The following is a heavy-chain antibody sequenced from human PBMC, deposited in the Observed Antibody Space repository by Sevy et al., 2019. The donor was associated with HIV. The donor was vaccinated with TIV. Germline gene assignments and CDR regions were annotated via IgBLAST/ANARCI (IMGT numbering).Heavy chain of an antibody. Sequence: GGSLRLSCVASGFTVSSNYMSWVRQAPGKGLEWVSVIYSGGSTYYADSVKGRFTISRDNSKNTLYLQMNSLRAEDTAVYYCARVRGRGVAGYFDYWGQGTLVTVSS. V-gene: IGHV3-53*01. CDR2: IYSGGST. CDR3: ARVRGRGVAGYFDY. D-gene: IGHD6-19*01. J-gene: IGHJ4*02. CDR1: GFTVSSNY.